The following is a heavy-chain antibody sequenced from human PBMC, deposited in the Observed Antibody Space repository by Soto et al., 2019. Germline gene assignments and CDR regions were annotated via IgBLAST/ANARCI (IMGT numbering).Heavy chain of an antibody. D-gene: IGHD3-22*01. V-gene: IGHV1-24*01. J-gene: IGHJ4*02. Sequence: VASVKVSCKVSGYTLTELSMHWVRQAPGKGLEWMGGFDPEDGETIYAQKFQGRVTMTEDTSTDTAYMELSSLRSEDTAVYYCATLFYDSSGYYAGFDYWGQGTLVTVSS. CDR2: FDPEDGET. CDR3: ATLFYDSSGYYAGFDY. CDR1: GYTLTELS.